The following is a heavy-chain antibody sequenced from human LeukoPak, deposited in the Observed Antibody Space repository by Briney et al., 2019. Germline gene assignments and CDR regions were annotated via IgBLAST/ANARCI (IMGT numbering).Heavy chain of an antibody. D-gene: IGHD6-19*01. V-gene: IGHV4-4*09. Sequence: SETLSLTCNVSGASMSSNYWSWIRQPPGKGLEWIGYIYHSGNTNYSPSLESRVTMSVDESKNQFSLRVHFVSAADTAVYYRASTRRAAVAGRFDSWGQGTLVTPSA. CDR3: ASTRRAAVAGRFDS. CDR2: IYHSGNT. CDR1: GASMSSNY. J-gene: IGHJ4*02.